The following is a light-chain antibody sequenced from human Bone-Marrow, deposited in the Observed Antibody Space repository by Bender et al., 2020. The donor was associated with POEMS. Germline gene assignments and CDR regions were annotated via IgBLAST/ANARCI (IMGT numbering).Light chain of an antibody. V-gene: IGLV3-21*01. Sequence: SYVLTQPPSLSVAPGQTADITCGGNDIGSKAVLWYQQKPGQAPVLVIYYDSDRPSGIPERFSASNSGTTATLTISDTQAVDEADYYCQAWDGTSVLFGGGTKLTVL. CDR1: DIGSKA. CDR3: QAWDGTSVL. CDR2: YDS. J-gene: IGLJ2*01.